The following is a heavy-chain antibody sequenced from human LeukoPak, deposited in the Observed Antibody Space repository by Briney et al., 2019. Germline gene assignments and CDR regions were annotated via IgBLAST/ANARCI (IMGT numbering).Heavy chain of an antibody. CDR3: ASEFGELSY. V-gene: IGHV4-34*01. CDR1: GGSFSGYY. Sequence: SETLSLACAVYGGSFSGYYWSWIRQPPGKGLEWIGEINHSGSTNYNPSLKSRVTISVDTSKNQFSLKLSSVTAADTAVYYCASEFGELSYWGQGTLVTVSS. J-gene: IGHJ4*02. CDR2: INHSGST. D-gene: IGHD3-10*01.